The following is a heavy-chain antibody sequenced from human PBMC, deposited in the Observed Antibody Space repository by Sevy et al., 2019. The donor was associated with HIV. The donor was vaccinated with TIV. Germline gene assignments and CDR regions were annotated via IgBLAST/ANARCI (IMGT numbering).Heavy chain of an antibody. V-gene: IGHV1-18*01. Sequence: ASVKVSCKASGYTFTNYGITWVRQAPGQGLEWMGWISGYNGNTNYAQKLQGRDTMTTDTSTITAYMELRSLRSDDTAVYYCARDESFSLIVVDLDYWGQGTLVTVSS. J-gene: IGHJ4*02. D-gene: IGHD3-22*01. CDR2: ISGYNGNT. CDR3: ARDESFSLIVVDLDY. CDR1: GYTFTNYG.